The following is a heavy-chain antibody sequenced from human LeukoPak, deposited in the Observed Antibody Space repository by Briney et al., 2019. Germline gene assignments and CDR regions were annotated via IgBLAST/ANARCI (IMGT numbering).Heavy chain of an antibody. CDR1: GGSFSGYY. J-gene: IGHJ4*02. CDR2: IYYSGST. D-gene: IGHD6-13*01. V-gene: IGHV4-34*01. CDR3: ASPLAAAGSFDY. Sequence: SETLSLTCAVYGGSFSGYYWSWIRQPPGKGLEWIGSIYYSGSTYYNPSLKSRVTISVDTSKNQFSLKLSSVTAADTAVYYCASPLAAAGSFDYWGQGTLVTVSS.